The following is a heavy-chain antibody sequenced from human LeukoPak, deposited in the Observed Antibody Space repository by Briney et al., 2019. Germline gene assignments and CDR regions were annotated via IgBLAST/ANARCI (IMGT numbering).Heavy chain of an antibody. J-gene: IGHJ5*02. CDR1: GYTFTIYG. CDR2: ISAYNGNT. D-gene: IGHD2-2*01. Sequence: EASAKVSCKASGYTFTIYGISWVRQAPGQGLEWMGWISAYNGNTNYAQKLQGRVTMTTDTSTSTAYMELRSLRSDDTAVYYCARAYCSSTSCYDWFDPWGQGTLVTVSS. CDR3: ARAYCSSTSCYDWFDP. V-gene: IGHV1-18*01.